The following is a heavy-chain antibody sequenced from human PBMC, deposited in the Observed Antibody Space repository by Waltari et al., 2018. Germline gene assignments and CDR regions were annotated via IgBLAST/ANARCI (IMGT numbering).Heavy chain of an antibody. J-gene: IGHJ3*02. CDR1: GGTFSSYA. CDR3: ASFYGDYLTTDAFDI. CDR2: IIPSCGTA. D-gene: IGHD4-17*01. Sequence: QVQLVQSGAEVKKPGSSVKVSCKASGGTFSSYAISWVRQAPGQGLEWMGGIIPSCGTANYAQKFQGRVTITTDESTSTAYMELSSLRSEDTAVYYCASFYGDYLTTDAFDIWGQGTMVTVSS. V-gene: IGHV1-69*05.